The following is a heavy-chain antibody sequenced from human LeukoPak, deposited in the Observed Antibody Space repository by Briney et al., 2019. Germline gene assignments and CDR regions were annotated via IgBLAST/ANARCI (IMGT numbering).Heavy chain of an antibody. Sequence: GGSLRLSCAASGLSVSSKCMSWVRQAPGKGLEWVSGIFSGDSEYHADSVKGRFTISRDISKNTLHLQMNSRRPEDTAVYFCASLMTTTHYYYMDVWGKGTTVTVSS. V-gene: IGHV3-53*01. CDR3: ASLMTTTHYYYMDV. J-gene: IGHJ6*03. CDR2: IFSGDSE. D-gene: IGHD1-1*01. CDR1: GLSVSSKC.